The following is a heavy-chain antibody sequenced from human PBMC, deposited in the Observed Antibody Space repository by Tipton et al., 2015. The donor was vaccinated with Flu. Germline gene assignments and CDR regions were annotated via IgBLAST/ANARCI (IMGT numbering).Heavy chain of an antibody. V-gene: IGHV3-48*03. J-gene: IGHJ5*02. CDR1: GFTFSTYE. D-gene: IGHD4-17*01. CDR2: ISSSGYNI. Sequence: SLRLSCTASGFTFSTYEMNWVRQAPGKGLEWVSYISSSGYNIYYSDSVQGRFTISRDNAKNSLYLQMNSLRAEDTAVYYCAREENDYGDHWGQGMLVTISS. CDR3: AREENDYGDH.